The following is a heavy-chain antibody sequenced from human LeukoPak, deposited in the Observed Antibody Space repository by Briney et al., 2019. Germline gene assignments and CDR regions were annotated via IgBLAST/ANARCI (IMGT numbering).Heavy chain of an antibody. CDR1: GGSFSGYY. J-gene: IGHJ5*02. CDR3: AAQEEYYDILTGHLNWFDP. D-gene: IGHD3-9*01. V-gene: IGHV4-34*01. CDR2: INHSGST. Sequence: PSETLSLTCAVYGGSFSGYYWSWIRQPPGKGLEWIGEINHSGSTNYNPSLKSRDTISVDTSKNQFSLKLSSVTAADTAVYYCAAQEEYYDILTGHLNWFDPWGQGPLVTVSS.